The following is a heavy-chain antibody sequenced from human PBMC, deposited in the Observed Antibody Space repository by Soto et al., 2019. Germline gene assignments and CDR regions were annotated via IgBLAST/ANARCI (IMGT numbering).Heavy chain of an antibody. D-gene: IGHD3-10*01. V-gene: IGHV3-30*18. CDR2: VSFDGSKK. CDR1: GFTFSTYG. J-gene: IGHJ5*02. CDR3: AKDMVHMGMVVDL. Sequence: QEQLVESGGGVVQPGRSLRLSCVVSGFTFSTYGMHWVRQAPGKGLEWVAVVSFDGSKKYTTDSVKGRFTISRDNSKNTLHLQMNNRRPDDTAVYYCAKDMVHMGMVVDLWGQGTLVTVSS.